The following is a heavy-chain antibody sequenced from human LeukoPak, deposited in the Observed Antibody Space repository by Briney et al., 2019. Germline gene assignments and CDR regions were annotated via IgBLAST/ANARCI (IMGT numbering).Heavy chain of an antibody. D-gene: IGHD4-23*01. V-gene: IGHV4-39*01. CDR3: ASHHFGGIYNAFDI. Sequence: SETLSLTCTVSGDSITRSNYYWGWIRQPPGKGLEWIGRMYYSGSTYHSPSLKSRVTISVDTSKNQFSLNLSSVTAADTAVYYCASHHFGGIYNAFDIWGQGTMVTVSS. CDR2: MYYSGST. J-gene: IGHJ3*02. CDR1: GDSITRSNYY.